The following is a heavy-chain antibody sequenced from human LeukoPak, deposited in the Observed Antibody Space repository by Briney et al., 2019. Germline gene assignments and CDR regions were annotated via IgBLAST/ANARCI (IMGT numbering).Heavy chain of an antibody. Sequence: SETLSLTCTVSGGSISSSSYYWGWIRQPPGKGLEWIGSIYYSGSTYYNPSLKSRVTISVDTSKNQFSLKLSSVTAADTAVYYCARLPGYSSGWYFGYFDYWGQGTLVTVFS. V-gene: IGHV4-39*01. CDR2: IYYSGST. CDR3: ARLPGYSSGWYFGYFDY. J-gene: IGHJ4*02. D-gene: IGHD6-19*01. CDR1: GGSISSSSYY.